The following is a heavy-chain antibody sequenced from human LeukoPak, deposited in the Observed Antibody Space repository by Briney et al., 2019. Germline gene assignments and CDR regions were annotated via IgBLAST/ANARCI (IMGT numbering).Heavy chain of an antibody. Sequence: GGSLRLSCAASGFTFSSYSMNWVRQAPGKGLEWVSLISTSSSYIYYADSVKGRFTISRDNAKNLLYLQMNTLRAEDTAVYYCARDPWGSSGYFQHWGQGTLVTVSS. J-gene: IGHJ1*01. CDR1: GFTFSSYS. CDR2: ISTSSSYI. D-gene: IGHD6-19*01. V-gene: IGHV3-21*01. CDR3: ARDPWGSSGYFQH.